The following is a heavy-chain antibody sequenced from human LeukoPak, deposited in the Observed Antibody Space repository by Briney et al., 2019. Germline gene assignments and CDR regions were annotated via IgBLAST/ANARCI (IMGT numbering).Heavy chain of an antibody. CDR2: ISGSGSYI. CDR3: AGAIGYSSSWYDY. V-gene: IGHV3-21*06. J-gene: IGHJ4*02. Sequence: NXXXXAXGXGLEWVSSISGSGSYIYYADSVKGRFTISRDNAKNSLYLQMNSLRAEDTAVYYCAGAIGYSSSWYDYWGQGTLVTVSS. D-gene: IGHD6-13*01.